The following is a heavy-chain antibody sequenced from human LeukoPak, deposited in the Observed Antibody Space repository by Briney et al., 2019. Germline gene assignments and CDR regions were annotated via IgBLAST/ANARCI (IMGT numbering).Heavy chain of an antibody. CDR2: ISWNSGSI. D-gene: IGHD6-19*01. Sequence: PGGSLRLSCAASGFTFDDYAMHWVRQAPGKGLEWVSGISWNSGSIGYADSVKGRFTISRDNAKNSLYLQMNSLRAEDMALYYCAKYIGSDWYRGGWFDPWGQGTLVTVSS. CDR3: AKYIGSDWYRGGWFDP. V-gene: IGHV3-9*03. J-gene: IGHJ5*02. CDR1: GFTFDDYA.